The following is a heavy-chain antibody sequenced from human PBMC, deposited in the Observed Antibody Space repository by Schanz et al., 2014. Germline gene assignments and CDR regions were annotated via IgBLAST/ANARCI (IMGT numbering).Heavy chain of an antibody. CDR3: ARDSGPYYDKSMDV. Sequence: QVQLLQFGGGLVKPGGSLRLSCEASEFTFSSYKMNWVRQAPGKGLEWVAVIWSDGSSKYYADSVKGRFTISRDSPKNTLYLQMNSLRAEDTALYYCARDSGPYYDKSMDVWGQGTTVTVSS. CDR1: EFTFSSYK. V-gene: IGHV3-33*08. CDR2: IWSDGSSK. J-gene: IGHJ6*02. D-gene: IGHD3-9*01.